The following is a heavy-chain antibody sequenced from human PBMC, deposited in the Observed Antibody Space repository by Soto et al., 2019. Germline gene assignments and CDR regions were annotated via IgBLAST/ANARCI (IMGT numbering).Heavy chain of an antibody. CDR1: VFTFSSYS. J-gene: IGHJ4*02. V-gene: IGHV3-48*01. Sequence: EVQLVESGGGLVQPGGSLRLSCAASVFTFSSYSMNWVRQAPGKGLEWVSCISSGSSTIYYADSVKGRFTISRDNAKNSLYLQMNSLRAENTAVYDGARVYCIPGAGTLDFWGQGTLVTVSS. CDR2: ISSGSSTI. CDR3: ARVYCIPGAGTLDF. D-gene: IGHD6-19*01.